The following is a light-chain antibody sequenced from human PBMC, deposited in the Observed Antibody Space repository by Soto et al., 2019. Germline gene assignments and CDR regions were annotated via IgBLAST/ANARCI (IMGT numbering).Light chain of an antibody. CDR2: DAS. CDR1: QSVSSY. J-gene: IGKJ4*01. CDR3: QQRSNWPLT. V-gene: IGKV3-11*01. Sequence: EIVLTQSPATLSLSPGERAALSCRASQSVSSYLAWYQQKPGQAPRLLIYDASKRATGVPARFSGSGSGTDFTLTISGLEPEDFAVYHCQQRSNWPLTFGGGTTVEIK.